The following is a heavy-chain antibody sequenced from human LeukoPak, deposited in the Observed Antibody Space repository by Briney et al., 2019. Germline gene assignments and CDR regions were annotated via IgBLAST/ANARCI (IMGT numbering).Heavy chain of an antibody. CDR1: GFTFSSYG. CDR2: IWYDGSNK. V-gene: IGHV3-33*06. J-gene: IGHJ4*02. CDR3: AKTQNYYDSIGYYTFDY. D-gene: IGHD3-22*01. Sequence: GGSLRLSCAASGFTFSSYGMHWVRQAPGKGLEWVAVIWYDGSNKYYADSVKGRFTISRDNSKNTLYLQMNSLRAEGTAVYYCAKTQNYYDSIGYYTFDYWGQGTLVTVSS.